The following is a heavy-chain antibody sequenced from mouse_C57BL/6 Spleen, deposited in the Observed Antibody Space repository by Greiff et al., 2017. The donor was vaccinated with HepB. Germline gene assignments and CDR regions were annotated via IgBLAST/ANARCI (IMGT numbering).Heavy chain of an antibody. Sequence: EVKLQESGPELVKPGASVKISCKASGYSFTDYNMNWVKQSNGKSLEWIGVINPNYGTTSYNQKFKGKATLTVDQSSSTAYMQLNSLTSEDSAVYYCAREAYYGNWYYFDYWGQGTTLTVSS. CDR2: INPNYGTT. D-gene: IGHD2-10*01. CDR3: AREAYYGNWYYFDY. J-gene: IGHJ2*01. CDR1: GYSFTDYN. V-gene: IGHV1-39*01.